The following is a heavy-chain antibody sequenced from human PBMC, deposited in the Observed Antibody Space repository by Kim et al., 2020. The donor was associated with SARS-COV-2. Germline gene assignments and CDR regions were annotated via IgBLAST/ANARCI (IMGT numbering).Heavy chain of an antibody. J-gene: IGHJ4*02. V-gene: IGHV4-61*02. CDR1: GDSVSSGSYY. CDR2: RHTGGSV. CDR3: ARGEGPAGSNIHK. D-gene: IGHD3-10*01. Sequence: SETLSLTCSVSGDSVSSGSYYWIWMRQRAGQGLSWIGRRHTGGSVNYDPSVEGRVTISADTSKNQVSLTLTDGTAADAALYFCARGEGPAGSNIHKWGQGTLVMVSS.